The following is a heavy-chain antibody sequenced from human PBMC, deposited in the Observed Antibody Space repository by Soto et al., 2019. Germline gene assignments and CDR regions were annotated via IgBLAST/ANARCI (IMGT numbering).Heavy chain of an antibody. CDR2: IKQDGSEK. V-gene: IGHV3-7*05. Sequence: EVQLVESGGGLVQPGGSLRLSCAASGFILTNYWMSWVRQAPGKGLEWVANIKQDGSEKNYVDPLKGRFTISRDNAKNSLYLQMNSLRAEDTAVYYCARDPGTTAYYFDFWGQGTLVTVSS. CDR1: GFILTNYW. D-gene: IGHD1-1*01. J-gene: IGHJ4*02. CDR3: ARDPGTTAYYFDF.